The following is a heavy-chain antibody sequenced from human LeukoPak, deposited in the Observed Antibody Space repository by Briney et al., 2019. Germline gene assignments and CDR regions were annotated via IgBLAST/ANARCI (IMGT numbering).Heavy chain of an antibody. CDR2: INPSGGST. Sequence: ASVKVSCKASGYTFTSYYMHWVRQAPGQGLEWMGIINPSGGSTSYAQKFQGRVTMTRDMSTSTVYMELSSLRSEDTAVYYCARGARYYYDSSGYVNYWGQGTLVTVSS. D-gene: IGHD3-22*01. CDR3: ARGARYYYDSSGYVNY. J-gene: IGHJ4*02. CDR1: GYTFTSYY. V-gene: IGHV1-46*01.